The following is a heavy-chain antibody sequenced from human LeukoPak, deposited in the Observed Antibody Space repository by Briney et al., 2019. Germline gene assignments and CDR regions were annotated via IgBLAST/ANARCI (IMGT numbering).Heavy chain of an antibody. D-gene: IGHD1-14*01. CDR1: GGSISSYY. J-gene: IGHJ5*02. Sequence: SETLSLTCIVSGGSISSYYRSWIRQPPGKGLEWIGYIYYSGSTNYNPSLKSRVTISVDTSKNQFSLKLSSVTAADTAVYYCARDGNGSDPWGQGTLVTVSS. CDR2: IYYSGST. CDR3: ARDGNGSDP. V-gene: IGHV4-59*01.